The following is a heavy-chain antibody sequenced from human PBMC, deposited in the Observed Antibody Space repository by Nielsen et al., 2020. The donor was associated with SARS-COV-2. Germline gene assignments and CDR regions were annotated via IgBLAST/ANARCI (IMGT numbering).Heavy chain of an antibody. CDR2: IGSDESIT. J-gene: IGHJ4*02. CDR1: GFTFSSYW. CDR3: AREMGGGSRHFDY. Sequence: GESLKISCAASGFTFSSYWMHWVRQAPGKGLEWVSRIGSDESITNYVDSVKGRFTISRDNAKNTLYLQMNSLRAEDTAVYYCAREMGGGSRHFDYWGQGTLVTVSS. V-gene: IGHV3-74*01. D-gene: IGHD3-16*01.